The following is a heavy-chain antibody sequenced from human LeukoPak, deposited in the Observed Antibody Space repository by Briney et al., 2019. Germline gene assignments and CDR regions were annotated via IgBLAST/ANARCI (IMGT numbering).Heavy chain of an antibody. CDR3: ARLVGGASRTFDP. V-gene: IGHV4-61*01. CDR1: GGSVSSGSYY. CDR2: IYYSGST. Sequence: SETLSLTCTVSGGSVSSGSYYWSWIRQPPGKGLEWIGYIYYSGSTNYNPSLKSRVTISVDTSKNQFSLKLSSVTAADTAVYYCARLVGGASRTFDPWGQGTLVTVSS. J-gene: IGHJ5*02. D-gene: IGHD3-10*01.